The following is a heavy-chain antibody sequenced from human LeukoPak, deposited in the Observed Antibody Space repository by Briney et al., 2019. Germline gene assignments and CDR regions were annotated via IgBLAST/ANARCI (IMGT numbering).Heavy chain of an antibody. CDR2: ISYDGSNK. V-gene: IGHV3-30-3*01. CDR1: GFTFSSYA. J-gene: IGHJ3*02. D-gene: IGHD6-19*01. CDR3: ARDSSGWYHAFDI. Sequence: GGSLRLSCAASGFTFSSYAMHWVRQAPGKGLEGVAVISYDGSNKYYADSVKGRFTISRGNSKNTLYLQMNSLRAEDTAVYYCARDSSGWYHAFDIWGQGTMVTVSS.